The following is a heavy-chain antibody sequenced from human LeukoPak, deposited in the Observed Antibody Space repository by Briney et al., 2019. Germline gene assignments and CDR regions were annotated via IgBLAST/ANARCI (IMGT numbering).Heavy chain of an antibody. J-gene: IGHJ6*04. CDR3: ARGQIAVAGTVDYGMDV. Sequence: SETLSLTCTVSGGSISSYYWSCIRQPPGKGLEWIGYIYYSGSTNYNPSLKSRVTISVDTSKNQFSLKLSSVTAADTAVYYCARGQIAVAGTVDYGMDVWGKGTTVTVSS. D-gene: IGHD6-19*01. V-gene: IGHV4-59*01. CDR2: IYYSGST. CDR1: GGSISSYY.